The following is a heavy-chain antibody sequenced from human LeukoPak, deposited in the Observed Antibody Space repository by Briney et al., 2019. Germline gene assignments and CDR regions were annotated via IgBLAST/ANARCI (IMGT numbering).Heavy chain of an antibody. CDR3: ARLSPLGSSTYYFDY. V-gene: IGHV4-39*01. D-gene: IGHD6-13*01. J-gene: IGHJ4*02. Sequence: SETLSLTCTVSGGSISSSSYYWGWIRQPGWIRQPPGKGLEGIGSIYYSGSTYYNPSLKSRVTISVDTSKNQFSLKLSSVTAADTAVYYCARLSPLGSSTYYFDYWGQGTLVTVSS. CDR2: IYYSGST. CDR1: GGSISSSSYY.